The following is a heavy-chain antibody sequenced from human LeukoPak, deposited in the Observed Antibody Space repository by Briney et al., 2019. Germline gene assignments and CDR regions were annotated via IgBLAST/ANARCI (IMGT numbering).Heavy chain of an antibody. D-gene: IGHD6-13*01. J-gene: IGHJ4*02. CDR1: GGSISRYY. CDR3: ARDRAAGIFDY. Sequence: KPSETLSLTCTVSGGSISRYYCSWIRQPPGKGLEGIGYIYNIGSTNYNPSLKSRVTISVHTSKNQTCLKVSSVTAADTAVYYCARDRAAGIFDYWGQGTPVTVSS. V-gene: IGHV4-59*01. CDR2: IYNIGST.